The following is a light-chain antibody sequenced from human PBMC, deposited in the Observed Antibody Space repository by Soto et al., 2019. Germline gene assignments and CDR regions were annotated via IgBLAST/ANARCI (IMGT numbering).Light chain of an antibody. CDR2: EVS. CDR1: SSDVGAYNF. J-gene: IGLJ2*01. CDR3: SSCTTNKTLL. V-gene: IGLV2-14*01. Sequence: QSALTQPASVSGSPGQSITISCTGTSSDVGAYNFVSWYQQHPGKAPKLIFYEVSNRPPGLSDRFSGSKSGTTASLTISGLQAEDEADYFCSSCTTNKTLLFGGGTKLTVL.